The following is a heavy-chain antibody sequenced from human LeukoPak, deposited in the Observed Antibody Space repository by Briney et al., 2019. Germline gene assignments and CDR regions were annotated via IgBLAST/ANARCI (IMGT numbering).Heavy chain of an antibody. V-gene: IGHV1-69*06. D-gene: IGHD2-2*01. J-gene: IGHJ3*02. CDR2: IIPIFGTA. CDR1: GGTFSSYA. Sequence: SVKVSCKASGGTFSSYAISWVRQAPGQGLEWMGGIIPIFGTANYAQKFQGRVTITADKSTSTAYMELSSLRSEDTAVYYCARGDVVVPAAFLHAFDIWGHGTMATVSS. CDR3: ARGDVVVPAAFLHAFDI.